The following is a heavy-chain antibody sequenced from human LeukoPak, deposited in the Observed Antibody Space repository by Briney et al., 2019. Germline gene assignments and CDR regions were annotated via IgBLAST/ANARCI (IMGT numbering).Heavy chain of an antibody. V-gene: IGHV3-15*01. Sequence: SGGSLRLSCAASGFMFSSNWMSWVRLAPGKGLEWVGRIKSKADGETIDYAAPVKGRFTFSRDDSKNMLYLQMNSLKSEDTAVYYCSTLTSRGLSDSWGQGTLVTVSS. J-gene: IGHJ4*02. CDR1: GFMFSSNW. CDR3: STLTSRGLSDS. D-gene: IGHD1-20*01. CDR2: IKSKADGETI.